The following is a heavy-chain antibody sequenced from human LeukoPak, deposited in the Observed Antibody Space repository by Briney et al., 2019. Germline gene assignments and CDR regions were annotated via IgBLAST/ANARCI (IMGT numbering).Heavy chain of an antibody. CDR3: ARRMGSSWTFDY. CDR1: VGSISSYY. CDR2: VFYSGST. J-gene: IGHJ4*02. Sequence: SETLSLTCTVSVGSISSYYWSWIRQPPGKELEWIGYVFYSGSTNYNPSLKSRVTISVDTSKNQFSLKLSSVTAADTAVYYCARRMGSSWTFDYWGQGTLVTVSS. V-gene: IGHV4-59*01. D-gene: IGHD6-13*01.